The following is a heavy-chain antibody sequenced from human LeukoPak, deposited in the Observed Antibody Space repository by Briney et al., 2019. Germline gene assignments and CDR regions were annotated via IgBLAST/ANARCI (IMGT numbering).Heavy chain of an antibody. V-gene: IGHV4-39*01. D-gene: IGHD5-12*01. Sequence: PSETLSLTCTVSGGSISSSSYYWGWLRQPPGKGLEWIVSIYYSGSTYYNPSLKSRVTISVDTSKNQFSLKLSSVTAADTAVYYCARAPVAKQRGKPFDYWGQGTLVTVSS. CDR2: IYYSGST. CDR1: GGSISSSSYY. CDR3: ARAPVAKQRGKPFDY. J-gene: IGHJ4*02.